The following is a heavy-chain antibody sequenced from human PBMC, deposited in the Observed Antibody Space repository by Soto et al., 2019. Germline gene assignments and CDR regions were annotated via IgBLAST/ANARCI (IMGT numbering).Heavy chain of an antibody. V-gene: IGHV3-30*18. D-gene: IGHD4-17*01. J-gene: IGHJ6*02. CDR2: ISYDGSNK. Sequence: QVQLVESGGGVVQPGRSLRLSCAASGFTFSSYGMHWVRQAPGKGLEWVAVISYDGSNKYYADSVKGRFTISRDNSKNTLYLQMNSLRAEDTAVYYCAKDRRGPDGDYNPIHDYYYGMDVWGQGTTVTVSS. CDR1: GFTFSSYG. CDR3: AKDRRGPDGDYNPIHDYYYGMDV.